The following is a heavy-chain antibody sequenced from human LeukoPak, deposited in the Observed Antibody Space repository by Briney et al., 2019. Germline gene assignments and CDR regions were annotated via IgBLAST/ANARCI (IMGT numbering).Heavy chain of an antibody. CDR2: INHSGST. CDR3: ASSTVEPFYFDY. J-gene: IGHJ4*02. V-gene: IGHV4-34*01. CDR1: GGSFSGYY. Sequence: PSETLSLTCAVYGGSFSGYYWSWIRQPPGKGLEWIGEINHSGSTNYNPSLKSRVTISVDTSKNQFSLKLSSVTAADTAVYYCASSTVEPFYFDYWGQGTLVTVSS. D-gene: IGHD4-23*01.